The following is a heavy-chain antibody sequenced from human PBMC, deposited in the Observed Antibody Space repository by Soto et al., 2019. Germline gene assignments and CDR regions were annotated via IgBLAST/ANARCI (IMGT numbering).Heavy chain of an antibody. CDR1: GGTLSSYA. CDR3: ASAGGWLRLPMDV. J-gene: IGHJ6*02. CDR2: IIPIFGTA. V-gene: IGHV1-69*12. Sequence: QVQLVQSGAEVKKPGSSVKVSCKASGGTLSSYAISWVRQAPGQGLEWMGGIIPIFGTANYAQKFQGRVTILAAESASTAYLELSSLRSEDTAVYYCASAGGWLRLPMDVWGQGTTVTVSS. D-gene: IGHD5-12*01.